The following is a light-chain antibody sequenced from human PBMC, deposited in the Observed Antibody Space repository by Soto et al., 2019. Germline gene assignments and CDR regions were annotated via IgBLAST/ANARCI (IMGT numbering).Light chain of an antibody. CDR1: QGVSTW. J-gene: IGKJ4*01. CDR3: QQTTTFPLT. CDR2: TAS. Sequence: DIQMTQSPSSVSASVGDRVTITCRASQGVSTWLAWYQQKPGKAPNLLIYTASSLQSGVPSRFSGSGSGTDFTLTISSLQPEDCAAYYCQQTTTFPLTFGGGTKVEI. V-gene: IGKV1D-12*01.